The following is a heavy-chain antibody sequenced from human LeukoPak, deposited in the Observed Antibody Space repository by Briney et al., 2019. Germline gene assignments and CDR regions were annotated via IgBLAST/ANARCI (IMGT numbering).Heavy chain of an antibody. Sequence: SGTLSLTCTVSAYSISDGWVWGMIRQPPGKGLEWIGSIYRSGTTYYNPSLKSRVTMSVDTSNNQFSLKLTSVTAADTAMYYCSRLSHVAGAPKVSWFYPWGQGTLVTASS. J-gene: IGHJ5*02. CDR3: SRLSHVAGAPKVSWFYP. CDR2: IYRSGTT. V-gene: IGHV4-38-2*02. CDR1: AYSISDGWV. D-gene: IGHD1-26*01.